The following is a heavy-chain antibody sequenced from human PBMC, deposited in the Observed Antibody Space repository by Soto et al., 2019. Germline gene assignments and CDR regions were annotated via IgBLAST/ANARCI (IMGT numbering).Heavy chain of an antibody. CDR1: GYTFTSYG. CDR3: ARVYDDSHRNLFDP. J-gene: IGHJ5*02. D-gene: IGHD4-17*01. CDR2: ISAYNGNT. Sequence: QVQLVQSGAEVKKPGASVKVSCKASGYTFTSYGISWVRQAPGQGLEWMGWISAYNGNTNYAQKLQGRVTMTTDTYTSTAYMEQRRLRSDDTAVYYWARVYDDSHRNLFDPWGQGTLVTVSS. V-gene: IGHV1-18*01.